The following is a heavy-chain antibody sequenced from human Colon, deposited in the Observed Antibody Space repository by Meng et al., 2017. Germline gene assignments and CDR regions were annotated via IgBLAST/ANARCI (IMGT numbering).Heavy chain of an antibody. D-gene: IGHD3-9*01. Sequence: VESGGVLVPPGGSLRLSCAASGSTFSSHWMHWVRQAPGKGLVWVSSVSADGSSTNYADSVKGRFSISRDNAKDTVFLQMNSLRGEDTAVYYCANDRLNHWGQGTLVTVSS. V-gene: IGHV3-74*01. J-gene: IGHJ1*01. CDR1: GSTFSSHW. CDR3: ANDRLNH. CDR2: VSADGSST.